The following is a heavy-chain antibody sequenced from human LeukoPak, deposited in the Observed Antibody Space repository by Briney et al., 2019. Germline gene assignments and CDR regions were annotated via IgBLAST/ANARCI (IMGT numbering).Heavy chain of an antibody. V-gene: IGHV4-59*01. Sequence: PSETLSLTCTVSGGSISSYYWSWIRQPPGKGLEWIGHISFSGNTNYSPSLKSRVAMSIDTSKDQSSLMLNSVTAADTALYYCARGGGPTVITANFDIWGQGTLVTVSS. J-gene: IGHJ4*02. CDR1: GGSISSYY. CDR3: ARGGGPTVITANFDI. CDR2: ISFSGNT. D-gene: IGHD4-17*01.